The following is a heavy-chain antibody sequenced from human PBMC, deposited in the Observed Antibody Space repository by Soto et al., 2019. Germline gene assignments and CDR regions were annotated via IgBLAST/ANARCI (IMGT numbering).Heavy chain of an antibody. V-gene: IGHV4-34*01. Sequence: PSETLSISWAVYGGSFSGYYWSWIRQPPGKGLEWIGEINHSGSTNYNPSLKSRVTISVDTSKNQFSLKLSSVTAADTAVYYCARWAIATVLLWLGELEHGMYGWGQRTTVTVS. D-gene: IGHD3-10*01. CDR3: ARWAIATVLLWLGELEHGMYG. J-gene: IGHJ6*02. CDR1: GGSFSGYY. CDR2: INHSGST.